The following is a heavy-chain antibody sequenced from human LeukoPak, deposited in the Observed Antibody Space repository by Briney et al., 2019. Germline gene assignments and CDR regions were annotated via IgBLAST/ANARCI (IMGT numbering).Heavy chain of an antibody. J-gene: IGHJ3*02. CDR3: ARDPQGNSFDI. Sequence: GGSLRLSCVASGFTFRSYDMFWVRQPTGKGLEWVSGIGTAGDTNYADSVKGRFTISRDNAKNTLYLQMNSLRAEDTAVYYCARDPQGNSFDIWGQGTMVTVSS. V-gene: IGHV3-13*04. CDR2: IGTAGDT. CDR1: GFTFRSYD.